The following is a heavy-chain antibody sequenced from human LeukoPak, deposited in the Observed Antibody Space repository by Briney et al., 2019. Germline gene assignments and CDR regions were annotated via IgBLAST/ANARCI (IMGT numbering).Heavy chain of an antibody. CDR3: ATLGETSGWYPDH. J-gene: IGHJ4*02. D-gene: IGHD6-19*01. V-gene: IGHV3-73*01. CDR1: GFTVSGSA. Sequence: GGSLKLSCAASGFTVSGSAMHWVRQASGKGLEWLGRVRSKGYNYATAYGASVKDRFIISRNDSKSTAYLQMSSLKSEDTAVYYCATLGETSGWYPDHWGQGTLVTVSS. CDR2: VRSKGYNYAT.